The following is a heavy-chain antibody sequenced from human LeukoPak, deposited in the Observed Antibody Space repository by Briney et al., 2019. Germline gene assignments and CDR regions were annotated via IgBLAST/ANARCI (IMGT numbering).Heavy chain of an antibody. V-gene: IGHV3-43*02. J-gene: IGHJ4*02. Sequence: GGSLRLACAASGFHFRDFSMHWVRQVTGKGLEWVSLVSGDGDTTHYADSVKGRFTISRDNNKNSLFLQVNSLRVEDTAFYYCAKGNNSLSFNFDYWGQGALVTVSS. CDR3: AKGNNSLSFNFDY. CDR2: VSGDGDTT. D-gene: IGHD2/OR15-2a*01. CDR1: GFHFRDFS.